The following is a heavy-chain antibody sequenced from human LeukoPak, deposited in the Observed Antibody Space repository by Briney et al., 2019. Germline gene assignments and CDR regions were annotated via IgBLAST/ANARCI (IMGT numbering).Heavy chain of an antibody. J-gene: IGHJ4*02. Sequence: GASVKVSCKASGGTFSSYTISWVRQAPGQGLEWMGRIIPILGIANYAQKFQGRVTITADKSTSTAYMELSSLRSEDTAVYYCARDRGDVVVPAATFDYWGQGTLVTVSS. CDR3: ARDRGDVVVPAATFDY. CDR2: IIPILGIA. CDR1: GGTFSSYT. D-gene: IGHD2-2*01. V-gene: IGHV1-69*04.